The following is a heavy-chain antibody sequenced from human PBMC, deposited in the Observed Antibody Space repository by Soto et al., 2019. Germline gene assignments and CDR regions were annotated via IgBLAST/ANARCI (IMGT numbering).Heavy chain of an antibody. CDR2: VIPIFGTA. Sequence: QVQLVQSGAEVKQPGSSVKVSCKAPGGTFSSYAISWVRQAPGQGLEWMGGVIPIFGTAKYAQKCQGRVTITADESTSTGYMELRSLRSEDTAVYYCARSQGGSSSLDIYYYYYYGMDVWGQGTTVTVSS. CDR3: ARSQGGSSSLDIYYYYYYGMDV. D-gene: IGHD2-15*01. CDR1: GGTFSSYA. J-gene: IGHJ6*02. V-gene: IGHV1-69*01.